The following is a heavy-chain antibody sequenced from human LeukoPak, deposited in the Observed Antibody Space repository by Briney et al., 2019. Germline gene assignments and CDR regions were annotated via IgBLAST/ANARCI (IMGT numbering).Heavy chain of an antibody. D-gene: IGHD2-21*01. V-gene: IGHV3-11*06. J-gene: IGHJ6*01. CDR2: IDRSSSLT. Sequence: GGSLRLSCAASGFTFSDYYMSWIRQAPGKGLEWVSYIDRSSSLTDYADSVKGRFTISRDNAKNSLSLQLNSLRDEDTAVDFCSKVSRGGYGIDVW. CDR3: SKVSRGGYGIDV. CDR1: GFTFSDYY.